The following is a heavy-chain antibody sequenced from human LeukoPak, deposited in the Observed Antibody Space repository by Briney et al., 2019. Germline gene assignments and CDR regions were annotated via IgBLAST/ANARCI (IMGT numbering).Heavy chain of an antibody. CDR1: GGTFSSYA. CDR2: IIPIFGTA. CDR3: SGGSKLGYYYYYYMDV. D-gene: IGHD2-15*01. Sequence: SVKVSCKASGGTFSSYAISWVRQAPGQGLEWMGGIIPIFGTANYAQKFQGRVTITMDESTSTAYMELSSLRSEDTAVYYCSGGSKLGYYYYYYMDVWGKGTTVTVSS. V-gene: IGHV1-69*05. J-gene: IGHJ6*03.